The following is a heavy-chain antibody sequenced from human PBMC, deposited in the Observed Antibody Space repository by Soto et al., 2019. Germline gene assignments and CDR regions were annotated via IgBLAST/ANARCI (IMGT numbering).Heavy chain of an antibody. Sequence: GGSLRLSCAASGFTFSSYDMHWVRQATGKGLEWVSAIGTAGDTYYPGSVKGRFTISRENAKNSLYLQMNSLRAGDTAVYYCARGTSMLYYYYYMDVWGKGTTVTVSS. D-gene: IGHD3-10*02. V-gene: IGHV3-13*01. CDR1: GFTFSSYD. J-gene: IGHJ6*03. CDR2: IGTAGDT. CDR3: ARGTSMLYYYYYMDV.